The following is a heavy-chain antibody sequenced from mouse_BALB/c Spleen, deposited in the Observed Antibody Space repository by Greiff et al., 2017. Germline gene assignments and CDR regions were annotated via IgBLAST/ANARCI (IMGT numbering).Heavy chain of an antibody. V-gene: IGHV5-9-4*01. CDR2: ISSGGSYT. Sequence: EVMLVESGGGLVKPGGSLKLSCAASGFTFSSYAMSWVRQSPEKRLEWVAEISSGGSYTYYPDTVTGRFTISRDNAKNTLYLEMSSLRSEDTAMYYCARDYYGSSDYWGQGTTLTVSS. CDR3: ARDYYGSSDY. D-gene: IGHD1-1*01. J-gene: IGHJ2*01. CDR1: GFTFSSYA.